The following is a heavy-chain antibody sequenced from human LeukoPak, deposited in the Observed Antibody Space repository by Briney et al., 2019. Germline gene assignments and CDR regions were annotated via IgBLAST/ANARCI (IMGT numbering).Heavy chain of an antibody. CDR3: AKTGYDYIWGSYRPTFFDY. D-gene: IGHD3-16*02. CDR1: GFTFSSYA. Sequence: PGGSLRLSCAASGFTFSSYAMSWVRQAPGKGLEWVSAISGSGGSTYYAGSVEGRFTISRDNSKNTLYLQMNSLRAEDTAVYYCAKTGYDYIWGSYRPTFFDYWGQGTLVTVSS. V-gene: IGHV3-23*01. J-gene: IGHJ4*02. CDR2: ISGSGGST.